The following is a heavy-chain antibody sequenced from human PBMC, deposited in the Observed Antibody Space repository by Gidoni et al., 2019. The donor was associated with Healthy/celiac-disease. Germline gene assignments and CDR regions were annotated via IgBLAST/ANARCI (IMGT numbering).Heavy chain of an antibody. J-gene: IGHJ4*02. CDR2: IYYSGST. D-gene: IGHD3-3*01. CDR3: ASTIFGVVDFDY. Sequence: QEHLQASGPGLVQSSQTLSLTRTVPVRPISSGDYYWRWIRHPPGQGLEWIGYIYYSGSTYYNPSLKSRVTISVDTSKNQFSLKLSSVTAADTAVYYCASTIFGVVDFDYWGQGTLVTVSS. V-gene: IGHV4-30-4*01. CDR1: VRPISSGDYY.